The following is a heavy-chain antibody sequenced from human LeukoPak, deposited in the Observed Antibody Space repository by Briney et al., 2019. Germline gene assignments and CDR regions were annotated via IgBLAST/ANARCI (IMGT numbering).Heavy chain of an antibody. CDR1: GYTFTSYY. Sequence: RASVKVSCKASGYTFTSYYMHWVRQAPGQGLEWMGFIYPNSGGTIYAQKFQGRVTMTSDTSISTAYMELSSLRSDDTAVYYCARDRPHNWFDSGGQGTLVTVSS. CDR2: IYPNSGGT. J-gene: IGHJ5*01. D-gene: IGHD6-6*01. V-gene: IGHV1-2*02. CDR3: ARDRPHNWFDS.